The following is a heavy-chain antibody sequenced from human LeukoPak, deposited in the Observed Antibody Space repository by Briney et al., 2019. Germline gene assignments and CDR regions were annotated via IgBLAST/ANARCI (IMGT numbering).Heavy chain of an antibody. J-gene: IGHJ4*02. V-gene: IGHV1-18*04. CDR2: ISAYNGNT. CDR3: ARDGCSSTSCYPPGFGY. Sequence: ASVKVSCKASGYTFTSYGISWVRQAPGQGLEWMGWISAYNGNTNYAQKLQGRVTMTTDTSTSTAYMELRSLRSDDTAVYYCARDGCSSTSCYPPGFGYWGQGTLVTVSS. D-gene: IGHD2-2*01. CDR1: GYTFTSYG.